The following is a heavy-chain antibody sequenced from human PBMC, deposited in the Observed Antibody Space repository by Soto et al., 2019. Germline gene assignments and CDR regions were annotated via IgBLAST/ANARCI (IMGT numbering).Heavy chain of an antibody. J-gene: IGHJ6*03. CDR2: INHSGST. CDR1: GGSFSGYY. D-gene: IGHD3-16*01. V-gene: IGHV4-34*01. Sequence: SETLSLTCAVYGGSFSGYYWSWIRQPPGKGLEWIGEINHSGSTNYNPSLKSRVTISVDTSKNQFSLKLSSVTAADTAVYYCARATPYIMITFGGVRKDDTYYMDVWGKGTTVTVSS. CDR3: ARATPYIMITFGGVRKDDTYYMDV.